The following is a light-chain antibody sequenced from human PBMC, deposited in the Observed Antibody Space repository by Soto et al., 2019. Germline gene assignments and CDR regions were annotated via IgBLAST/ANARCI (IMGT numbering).Light chain of an antibody. CDR3: YSPDSSGGI. J-gene: IGLJ2*01. CDR2: EDT. CDR1: ALPTKY. Sequence: SYELTQPPSLSVSPVQTARITCSGDALPTKYAYWYQQRSGQAPVLVIYEDTKRPSGIPERFSGSSSGTTATLTISGAHVEDEGDYFCYSPDSSGGIFGGGTQLTVL. V-gene: IGLV3-10*01.